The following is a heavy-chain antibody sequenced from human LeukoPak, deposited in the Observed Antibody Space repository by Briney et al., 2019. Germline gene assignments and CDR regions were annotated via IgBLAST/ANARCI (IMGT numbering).Heavy chain of an antibody. D-gene: IGHD1-20*01. CDR1: GFTFRNSA. CDR3: AKNNWNDMPFVDD. CDR2: ISGSGVGT. Sequence: GGSLRLSCAASGFTFRNSAMSWVRQAPGKGLEWVSTISGSGVGTYYADSVKGRFTISRDNFKNTLYLQMNSLRAEDTAVYYCAKNNWNDMPFVDDWGQGTLVTVSS. V-gene: IGHV3-23*01. J-gene: IGHJ4*02.